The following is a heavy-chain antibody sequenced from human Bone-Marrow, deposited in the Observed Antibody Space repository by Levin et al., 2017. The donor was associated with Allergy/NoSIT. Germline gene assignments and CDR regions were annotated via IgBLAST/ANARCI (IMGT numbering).Heavy chain of an antibody. CDR3: ARATVNAMDPLPYDDAFDI. V-gene: IGHV3-7*01. D-gene: IGHD2-21*01. J-gene: IGHJ3*02. Sequence: SCAASGFTFGTYGMHWMSWVRQAPGKGLEWVANIKQDGSEEYYADSVKGRFTISRDNAKASLFLQMDSLGAEDTAVYYCARATVNAMDPLPYDDAFDIWGHGTRVTVSS. CDR1: GFTFGTYGMHW. CDR2: IKQDGSEE.